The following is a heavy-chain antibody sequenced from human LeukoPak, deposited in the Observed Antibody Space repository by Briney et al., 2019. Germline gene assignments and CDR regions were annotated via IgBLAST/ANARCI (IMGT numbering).Heavy chain of an antibody. CDR1: GASISSDNYY. D-gene: IGHD2-21*02. CDR2: ISYRVST. V-gene: IGHV4-39*01. CDR3: ARHPGSPFTGVTYFDY. Sequence: SETLSLTCSVSGASISSDNYYWAWIRQTPGKGLEWIGSISYRVSTFDSDDPSLNFRVTKSVDTSKNQLSLTLTYVTAADTAVYYCARHPGSPFTGVTYFDYWGQGNLVTVSS. J-gene: IGHJ4*01.